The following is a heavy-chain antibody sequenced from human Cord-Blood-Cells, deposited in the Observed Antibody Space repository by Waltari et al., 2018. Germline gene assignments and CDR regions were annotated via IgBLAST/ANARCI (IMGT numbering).Heavy chain of an antibody. J-gene: IGHJ4*02. Sequence: QVQLVESGGGVVQTGGCLSLACSAPGFTFRTLGMHWVRQAPGKGLEWVAVRCYDGSNKYYADSVKGRFTISRDNSKNTLYLQRNSVRAEDTAVYYCAGEWELLGSLDYWGQGTLVTVSS. CDR2: RCYDGSNK. CDR3: AGEWELLGSLDY. D-gene: IGHD1-26*01. CDR1: GFTFRTLG. V-gene: IGHV3-33*01.